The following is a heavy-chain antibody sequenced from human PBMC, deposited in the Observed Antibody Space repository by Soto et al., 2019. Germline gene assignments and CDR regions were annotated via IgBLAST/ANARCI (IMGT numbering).Heavy chain of an antibody. D-gene: IGHD3-9*01. CDR2: INPNSGGT. V-gene: IGHV1-2*04. CDR1: GYTFTGYY. J-gene: IGHJ4*02. CDR3: ARSHVLRYFDWLLPFDY. Sequence: QVQLVQSGAEVKKPGASVKVSCKASGYTFTGYYMHWVRQAPGQGLEWMGWINPNSGGTNYAQKFQGWVTMTRDTATSTAYRELSRLRSDDTAVYYCARSHVLRYFDWLLPFDYWGQGTLVTVSS.